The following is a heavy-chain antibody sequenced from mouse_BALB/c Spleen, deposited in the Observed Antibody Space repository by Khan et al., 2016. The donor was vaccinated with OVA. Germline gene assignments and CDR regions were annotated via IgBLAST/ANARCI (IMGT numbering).Heavy chain of an antibody. CDR1: GFTFSDYY. J-gene: IGHJ3*01. V-gene: IGHV5-4*02. Sequence: EVELVESGGGLVKPGGSLKLSCAASGFTFSDYYMYWVRQTPAKRLEWVATISDGGSYTYYPDSVKGRFTISSDNAKTNLYLQVSSLKSEDTAMEYCARAGDGGFAYWGQGTLVTVSA. CDR2: ISDGGSYT. D-gene: IGHD2-3*01. CDR3: ARAGDGGFAY.